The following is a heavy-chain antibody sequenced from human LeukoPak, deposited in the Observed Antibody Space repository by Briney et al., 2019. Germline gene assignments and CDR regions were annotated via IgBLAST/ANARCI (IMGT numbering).Heavy chain of an antibody. D-gene: IGHD5-18*01. Sequence: GESLKISCEGSGYSFTSYWIGWLRQMPGKGLEWMGIIYPGDSDTRYSPSFQGQVTISADKSITTAYLQWSSLKASDTAMYYCARGRSGYSYGLGIWGQGTMVTVSS. J-gene: IGHJ3*02. CDR3: ARGRSGYSYGLGI. V-gene: IGHV5-51*01. CDR1: GYSFTSYW. CDR2: IYPGDSDT.